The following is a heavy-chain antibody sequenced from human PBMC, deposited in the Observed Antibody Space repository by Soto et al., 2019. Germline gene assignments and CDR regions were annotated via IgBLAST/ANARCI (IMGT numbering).Heavy chain of an antibody. J-gene: IGHJ6*02. Sequence: QVQLVESGGGVVQPGMSLRLSCAASGFTLSSYGMHWVRQAPGKGLEWVAVIWYDGSNKYYADSVKGRFTIARENCKNARYMQMNSLRAKDRAVYECARDNSGYHYYYGMDVWCEGST. CDR2: IWYDGSNK. V-gene: IGHV3-33*01. CDR1: GFTLSSYG. CDR3: ARDNSGYHYYYGMDV. D-gene: IGHD1-26*01.